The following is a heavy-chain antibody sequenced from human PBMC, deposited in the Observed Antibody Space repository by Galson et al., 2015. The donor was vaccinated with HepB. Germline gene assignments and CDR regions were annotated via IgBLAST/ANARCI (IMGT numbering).Heavy chain of an antibody. CDR1: GYSVSSNSAA. Sequence: CAISGYSVSSNSAAWNWIRQSPSRGLEWLGRTYYRSKWYNDYAVSVKSRITINPDTSKNQFSLQLNSVTPEDTAVYYCARDRLQWLASRGMDVWGQGTTVTVSS. J-gene: IGHJ6*02. CDR3: ARDRLQWLASRGMDV. D-gene: IGHD6-19*01. CDR2: TYYRSKWYN. V-gene: IGHV6-1*01.